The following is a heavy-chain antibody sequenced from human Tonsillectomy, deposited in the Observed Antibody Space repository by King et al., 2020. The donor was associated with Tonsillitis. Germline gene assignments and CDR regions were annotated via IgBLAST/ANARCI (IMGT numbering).Heavy chain of an antibody. CDR3: VKGRTYYYGSGSFNDY. D-gene: IGHD3-10*01. Sequence: VQLVESGGGLVQPGGSLRLSCSASGFTFSSYAMHWVRQAPGKGLEYVSAISSNGGSTYYADSVKGRFTISGDNSKNTLYLQMSSLRAEDTAVYYCVKGRTYYYGSGSFNDYWGQGTLVTVSS. CDR2: ISSNGGST. CDR1: GFTFSSYA. J-gene: IGHJ4*02. V-gene: IGHV3-64D*06.